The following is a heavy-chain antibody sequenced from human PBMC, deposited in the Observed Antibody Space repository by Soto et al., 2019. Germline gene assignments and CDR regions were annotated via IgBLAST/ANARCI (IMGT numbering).Heavy chain of an antibody. CDR2: ISSSSSYI. D-gene: IGHD6-19*01. CDR1: GFTFSSYS. V-gene: IGHV3-21*01. J-gene: IGHJ6*02. Sequence: GGSLRLSCAASGFTFSSYSMNWVRQAPGKGLEWVSSISSSSSYIYYADSVKGRFTISRDNAKNSLYLQMNSLRAEDTAVYYCAREIRAVAVLHYGMDVWGQGTTVTVSS. CDR3: AREIRAVAVLHYGMDV.